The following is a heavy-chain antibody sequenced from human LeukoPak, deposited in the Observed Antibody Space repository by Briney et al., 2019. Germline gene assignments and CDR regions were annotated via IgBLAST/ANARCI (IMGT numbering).Heavy chain of an antibody. V-gene: IGHV4-30-2*01. J-gene: IGHJ4*02. CDR2: IHHSGST. CDR3: ARTGVAAAGPFFDY. D-gene: IGHD6-13*01. CDR1: GGSISSGGYS. Sequence: SQTLSLTCAVSGGSISSGGYSWSWIRQPPGKGLEWIGYIHHSGSTYYNPSLKSRVTISVDRSKNQFSLKLSSVTAADTAVYYCARTGVAAAGPFFDYWGQGTLVTVSS.